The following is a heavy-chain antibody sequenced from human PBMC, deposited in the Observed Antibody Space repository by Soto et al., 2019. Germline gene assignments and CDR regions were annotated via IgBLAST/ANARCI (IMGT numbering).Heavy chain of an antibody. J-gene: IGHJ4*02. CDR1: GDSVNSCY. V-gene: IGHV4-59*02. CDR3: ARAATSGIHYSDY. D-gene: IGHD6-13*01. CDR2: GYYSCIT. Sequence: SSETLSLAGTVTGDSVNSCYWSWMRQAPGKGVECMGYGYYSCITNYNPSLKIRVTISVDTSKNQLSLRLKSVTAADTAVYYCARAATSGIHYSDYWGQGSLVTVSS.